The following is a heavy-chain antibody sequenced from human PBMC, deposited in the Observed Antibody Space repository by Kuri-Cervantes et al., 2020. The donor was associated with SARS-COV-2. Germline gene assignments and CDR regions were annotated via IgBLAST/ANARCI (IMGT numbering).Heavy chain of an antibody. V-gene: IGHV4-4*07. CDR3: ARTTSIAARDWFSYYYYMDV. Sequence: SETLSLTCTVSGGSISSYYWSWIRQPAGKGLEWIGRIYTSGSTNYNPSLKSRVTMSVDTSKNQFSLKLSSVTAADTAVYYCARTTSIAARDWFSYYYYMDVWGKGTTVTVSS. CDR1: GGSISSYY. J-gene: IGHJ6*03. CDR2: IYTSGST. D-gene: IGHD6-6*01.